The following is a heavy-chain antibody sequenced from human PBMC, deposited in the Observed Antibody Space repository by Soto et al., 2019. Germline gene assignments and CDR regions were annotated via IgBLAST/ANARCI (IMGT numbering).Heavy chain of an antibody. V-gene: IGHV3-23*01. CDR2: TSGSGGST. Sequence: PGGSLRLSCAASGFTFSSYAMSWVRQAPGKGLEWVSATSGSGGSTYYADSVKGRFTISRDNSKNTLYLQMNSLRAEDTAVYYCAKDRLGQWLAYYYYYYGMDVWGQGTTVTVSS. CDR3: AKDRLGQWLAYYYYYYGMDV. J-gene: IGHJ6*02. D-gene: IGHD6-19*01. CDR1: GFTFSSYA.